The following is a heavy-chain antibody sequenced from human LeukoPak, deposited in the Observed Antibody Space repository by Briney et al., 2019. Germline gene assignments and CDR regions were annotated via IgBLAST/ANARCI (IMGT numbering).Heavy chain of an antibody. CDR3: ARTPYGDYFDY. D-gene: IGHD4-17*01. CDR2: IWYDGSNK. J-gene: IGHJ4*02. CDR1: GFTFSSYG. V-gene: IGHV3-33*01. Sequence: GGSLRLSCAASGFTFSSYGMHWVRQAPGKGLEWVAVIWYDGSNKYYADSVKGRFTISRDNSKNTLYLQMNSLRAEDTAVYYCARTPYGDYFDYWGQGTLVTVSS.